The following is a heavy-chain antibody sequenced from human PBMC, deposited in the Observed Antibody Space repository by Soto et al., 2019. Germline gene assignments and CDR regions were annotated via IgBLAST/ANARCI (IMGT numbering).Heavy chain of an antibody. CDR3: VRQGIGNLHGLVDV. Sequence: QVQLQQSGPGLVKPSETLSLTCSVSSGPSSSHNWGWIRQPPGRGLEWIGYVYSTGGTSYNPPLKRRDTISADTSTNRISLTLTFVTAADTAVYYCVRQGIGNLHGLVDVWGQGTTVRVSS. CDR2: VYSTGGT. CDR1: SGPSSSHN. D-gene: IGHD1-1*01. J-gene: IGHJ6*02. V-gene: IGHV4-59*08.